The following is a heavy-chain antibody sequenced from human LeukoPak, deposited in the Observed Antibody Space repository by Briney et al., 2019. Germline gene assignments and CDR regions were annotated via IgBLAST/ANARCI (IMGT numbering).Heavy chain of an antibody. V-gene: IGHV3-21*01. CDR1: GLTFSSYS. CDR2: ISGRRSDI. J-gene: IGHJ5*02. Sequence: PGGSLTLSCTVSGLTFSSYSMNWLRQAPGKGREWVQSISGRRSDIYYAHSVKGRFTISRDNAKNSLYLQMNSLRAEATAVYYCARGGYSSRWYPHPWFDPWGQGTLVTVSS. CDR3: ARGGYSSRWYPHPWFDP. D-gene: IGHD6-13*01.